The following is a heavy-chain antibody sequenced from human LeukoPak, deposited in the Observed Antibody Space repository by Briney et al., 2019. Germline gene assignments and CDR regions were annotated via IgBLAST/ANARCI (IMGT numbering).Heavy chain of an antibody. CDR1: GGSISSYY. D-gene: IGHD1-26*01. V-gene: IGHV4-59*04. Sequence: KPSETLSLTCTVSGGSISSYYWSWIRQPPGKGLEWIGSIYSSGSTYYNASLQSRVTISIETSKNQISLRLNSVTAADTAMYYCAKSGGYGLIDYWGQGTLVTVSS. CDR2: IYSSGST. CDR3: AKSGGYGLIDY. J-gene: IGHJ4*02.